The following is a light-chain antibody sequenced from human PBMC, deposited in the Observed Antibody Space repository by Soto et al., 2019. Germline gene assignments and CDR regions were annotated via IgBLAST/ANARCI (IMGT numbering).Light chain of an antibody. CDR2: AVS. CDR1: NSEVGGYNF. J-gene: IGLJ3*02. V-gene: IGLV2-11*01. Sequence: QSVLTQPRSVSGSPGQSVTISCTGTNSEVGGYNFVSWYQQLPGKAPKLMISAVSQRPSGVPDRFSGSKSGNTASLTISGLQADDAADYFGCSYTASDIWVFGGGTKLTVL. CDR3: CSYTASDIWV.